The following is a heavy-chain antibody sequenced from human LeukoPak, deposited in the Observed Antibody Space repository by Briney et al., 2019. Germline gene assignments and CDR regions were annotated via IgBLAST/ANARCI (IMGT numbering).Heavy chain of an antibody. D-gene: IGHD3-10*01. CDR3: ARVGTDYYGSGSYYINWFDP. V-gene: IGHV4-34*01. Sequence: SETLSLTYAVYGGSFSGYYWSWIRQPPGKGLEWIGEINHSGSTNYNPSLKSRVTISVDTSKNQFSLKLSSVTAADTAVYYCARVGTDYYGSGSYYINWFDPWGQGTLVTVSS. J-gene: IGHJ5*02. CDR1: GGSFSGYY. CDR2: INHSGST.